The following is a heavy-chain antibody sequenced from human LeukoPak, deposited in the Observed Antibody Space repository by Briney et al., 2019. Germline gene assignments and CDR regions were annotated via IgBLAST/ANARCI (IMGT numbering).Heavy chain of an antibody. J-gene: IGHJ3*02. Sequence: SQTLSLTCTVSGASISSGNYYWSWISQPPGKGLEWIGYIYNRGSTYYNPSLQSRVTISVDTSNNQFPLKLSSVTAADTAVYYCARVPDYGDRGDSFDIWGQGTMVTVSS. CDR1: GASISSGNYY. V-gene: IGHV4-30-4*01. D-gene: IGHD4-17*01. CDR2: IYNRGST. CDR3: ARVPDYGDRGDSFDI.